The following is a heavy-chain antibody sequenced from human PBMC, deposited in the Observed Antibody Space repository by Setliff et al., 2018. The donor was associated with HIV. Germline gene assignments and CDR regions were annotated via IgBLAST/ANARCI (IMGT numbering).Heavy chain of an antibody. Sequence: SETLSLTCSVSGYSINGAYYWGWIRQPPGKGLEWIGSIYYSGSTYYNPPLKSRVTISVDTSKNQFSLKLSSVTAADTAVYYCARTHGDYVGDAFDIWGQGTMVTVSS. V-gene: IGHV4-38-2*02. D-gene: IGHD4-17*01. CDR3: ARTHGDYVGDAFDI. CDR2: IYYSGST. CDR1: GYSINGAYY. J-gene: IGHJ3*02.